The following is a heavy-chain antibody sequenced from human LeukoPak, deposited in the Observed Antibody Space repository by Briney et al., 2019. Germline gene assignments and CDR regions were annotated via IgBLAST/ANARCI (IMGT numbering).Heavy chain of an antibody. D-gene: IGHD6-19*01. CDR1: GGSISDYY. CDR2: IYTTGST. J-gene: IGHJ4*02. CDR3: ARETTLTGYSSGLGFNY. Sequence: SETLSLTCTVSGGSISDYYWSWIRQPAGKGLEWIGRIYTTGSTDYNPSLKSRVTMSVDSSKNQFSLKLTSVTAADTAVYYCARETTLTGYSSGLGFNYWGQGSLVTVSS. V-gene: IGHV4-4*07.